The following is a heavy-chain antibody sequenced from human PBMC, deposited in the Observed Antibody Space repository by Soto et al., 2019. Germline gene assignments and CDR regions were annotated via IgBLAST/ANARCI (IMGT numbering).Heavy chain of an antibody. CDR3: ARERGYDTLTGYYRPDHFDY. CDR2: IYYSGST. CDR1: GASISSGGYY. V-gene: IGHV4-31*03. Sequence: QVQLQESGPGLVKPSQTLSLTCTVSGASISSGGYYWSWIRQHPGKGLEWIGYIYYSGSTYYNPSLKSRVTISLDTSKNQFALKLSSVTAADTAVYYCARERGYDTLTGYYRPDHFDYWGQGTLVTVSS. D-gene: IGHD3-9*01. J-gene: IGHJ4*02.